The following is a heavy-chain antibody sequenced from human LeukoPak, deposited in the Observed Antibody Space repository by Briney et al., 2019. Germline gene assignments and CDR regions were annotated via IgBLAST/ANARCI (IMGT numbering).Heavy chain of an antibody. CDR3: ARDRVVPAAIFDY. Sequence: ASVKVSCKASVYTFTGYYMHWVRQAPGQGLEWMGWINPNSGGTNYAQKFQGRVTMTRDTSISTAYMELSRLRSDDTAVYYCARDRVVPAAIFDYWGQGTLVTVSS. CDR2: INPNSGGT. V-gene: IGHV1-2*02. D-gene: IGHD2-2*02. CDR1: VYTFTGYY. J-gene: IGHJ4*02.